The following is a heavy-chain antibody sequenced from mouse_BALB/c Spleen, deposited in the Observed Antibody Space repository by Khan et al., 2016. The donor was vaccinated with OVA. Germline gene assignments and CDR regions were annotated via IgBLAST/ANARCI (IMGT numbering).Heavy chain of an antibody. J-gene: IGHJ4*01. D-gene: IGHD2-3*01. V-gene: IGHV3-2*02. CDR2: ISSSGST. CDR1: GYSITSDYA. Sequence: QLQESGPGLVKPSQSLSLTFTVTGYSITSDYAWNWVRQFPGNKLEWMGYISSSGSTNYNPALKSRIPITRKPSKNQFFLQLNCVTTEDTATYYCARDGSRDTHAMDYWGQGTSVTVSS. CDR3: ARDGSRDTHAMDY.